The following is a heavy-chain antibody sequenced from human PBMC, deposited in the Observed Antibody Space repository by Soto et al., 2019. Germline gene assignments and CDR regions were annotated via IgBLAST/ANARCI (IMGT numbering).Heavy chain of an antibody. J-gene: IGHJ4*02. D-gene: IGHD3-10*01. CDR2: MNPNSGNT. Sequence: ASVKVSCKASGYTFTSYDINWVLQATGQGLEWMGWMNPNSGNTGYAQKFQGRVTMTRNTSISTAYMELSSLRSEDTAVYYCARGHYGSGSYFPTDCWGQGTLVTVSS. V-gene: IGHV1-8*01. CDR1: GYTFTSYD. CDR3: ARGHYGSGSYFPTDC.